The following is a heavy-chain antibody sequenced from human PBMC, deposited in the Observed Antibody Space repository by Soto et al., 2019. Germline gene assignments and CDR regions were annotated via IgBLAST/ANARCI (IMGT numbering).Heavy chain of an antibody. CDR3: AKDGRRGIAVAGTPRWFDP. Sequence: GGSLRLSCAASGFTFSSYAMSWVRQAPWKGLEWVSAISGSGGSTYYADSVKGRFTISRDNSKNTLYLQMNSLRAEDTAVYYCAKDGRRGIAVAGTPRWFDPWGQGTLVTVSS. D-gene: IGHD6-19*01. CDR2: ISGSGGST. J-gene: IGHJ5*02. CDR1: GFTFSSYA. V-gene: IGHV3-23*01.